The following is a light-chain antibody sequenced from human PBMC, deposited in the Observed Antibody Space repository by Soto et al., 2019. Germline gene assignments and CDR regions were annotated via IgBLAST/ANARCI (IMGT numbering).Light chain of an antibody. CDR1: QGSVNY. CDR3: QKYNSAPWT. CDR2: AAS. V-gene: IGKV1-27*01. J-gene: IGKJ1*01. Sequence: DIQMTQSPSSLSASVGARVTITCRASQGSVNYLAWYQQTPGKVPKLLIYAASTLQSGVPSRFSGSGSGTDFTLTISSLQPEDVATYYCQKYNSAPWTFGQGTKVEI.